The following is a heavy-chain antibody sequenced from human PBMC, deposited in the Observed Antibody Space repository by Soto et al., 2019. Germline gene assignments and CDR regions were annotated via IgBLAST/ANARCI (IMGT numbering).Heavy chain of an antibody. Sequence: QVPLVQSGAEVKKPGASVTVSCKTSGYTPANYDIGWVRQAPGQGLEWMGWISAYNGNTNSAQKLQGRLTMTTTTSTTTAYMQLRSLTSADTALYYFTSALYRRGTSYAFDNWGQGTLVTFSS. CDR1: GYTPANYD. CDR3: TSALYRRGTSYAFDN. J-gene: IGHJ4*02. V-gene: IGHV1-18*01. D-gene: IGHD1-26*01. CDR2: ISAYNGNT.